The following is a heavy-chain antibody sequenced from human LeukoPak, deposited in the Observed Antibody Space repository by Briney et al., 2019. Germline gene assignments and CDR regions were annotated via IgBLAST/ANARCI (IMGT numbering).Heavy chain of an antibody. Sequence: PGGSLRLSCAASGLNFNDNDMDWVRQAPGKGLEWVAVIWDDGSNKYYAESVKGRFTISRDISKNMLYLQMNSLRVEDTAVNYCAKERGGQDWDFDLWGRGTLVTVSS. CDR3: AKERGGQDWDFDL. D-gene: IGHD3-10*01. CDR1: GLNFNDND. V-gene: IGHV3-33*06. CDR2: IWDDGSNK. J-gene: IGHJ2*01.